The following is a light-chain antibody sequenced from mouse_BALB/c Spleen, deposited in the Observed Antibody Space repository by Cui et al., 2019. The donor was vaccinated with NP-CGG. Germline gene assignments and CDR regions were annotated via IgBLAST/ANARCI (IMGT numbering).Light chain of an antibody. Sequence: HAVVTPESALTTSPGGTVTLTCRSSTGAVTTSNYANWVQEKPDHLFTGLIGGTNNRVPGVPARFSGSLIGDKAALTITGAQTEDEAKYFCALWYSNHWVFGGGTKLTVL. CDR3: ALWYSNHWV. J-gene: IGLJ1*01. CDR1: TGAVTTSNY. V-gene: IGLV1*01. CDR2: GTN.